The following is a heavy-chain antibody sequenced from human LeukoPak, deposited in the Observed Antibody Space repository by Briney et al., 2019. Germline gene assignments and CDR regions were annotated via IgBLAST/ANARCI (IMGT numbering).Heavy chain of an antibody. V-gene: IGHV4-59*01. CDR1: GGSISSYY. J-gene: IGHJ5*02. CDR3: ARGGNYWPQWWFDP. CDR2: IYYSGST. Sequence: PSETLSLTCTVFGGSISSYYWSWIRQPPGKGLEWIGYIYYSGSTNYNPSLKSRVTMSLDASKNQFSLELNSVTPADTAVYYCARGGNYWPQWWFDPWGRGTLVSVSS. D-gene: IGHD1-26*01.